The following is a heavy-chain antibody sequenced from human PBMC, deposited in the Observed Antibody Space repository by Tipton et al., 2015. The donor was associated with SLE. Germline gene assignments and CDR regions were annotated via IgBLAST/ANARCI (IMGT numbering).Heavy chain of an antibody. V-gene: IGHV3-23*01. J-gene: IGHJ3*02. CDR3: ARDVSGYGAFDI. Sequence: SLRLSCAASGFTFSSYAMSWVRLAPGKGLEWVTSISGSSGSRYIADSVKGRFTISRDNSKNTLYLQMNSLRAEDTAVYYCARDVSGYGAFDIWGQGTMVTVSS. D-gene: IGHD5-12*01. CDR1: GFTFSSYA. CDR2: ISGSSGSR.